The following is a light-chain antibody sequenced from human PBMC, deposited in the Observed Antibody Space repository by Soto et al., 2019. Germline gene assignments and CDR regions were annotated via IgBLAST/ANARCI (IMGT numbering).Light chain of an antibody. CDR3: QQSYSSVRT. J-gene: IGKJ1*01. Sequence: DIQMTQSPSSLSASVGDRVTITCRASETISTYLNWYQQKPGKAPNLLIYFASTLQSGVPSRFSGSGSGTDFTLTISTLRPEDFATYYCQQSYSSVRTFGQGTKVEVK. CDR1: ETISTY. V-gene: IGKV1-39*01. CDR2: FAS.